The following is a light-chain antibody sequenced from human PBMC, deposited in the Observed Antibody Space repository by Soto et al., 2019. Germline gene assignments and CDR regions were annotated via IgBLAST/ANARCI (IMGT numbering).Light chain of an antibody. J-gene: IGKJ2*01. Sequence: DIQMTQSPSTLSASVGDRVTITCRASQSISSWLAWYQQKPGMAWYQQKPGKAPKLLIYKASSLKSGVPSRFSGSGSGTEFTLTINSLQPDDFATYYCQQYNTYPYTFGQGTRLEIK. V-gene: IGKV1-5*03. CDR3: QQYNTYPYT. CDR1: QSISSW. CDR2: KAS.